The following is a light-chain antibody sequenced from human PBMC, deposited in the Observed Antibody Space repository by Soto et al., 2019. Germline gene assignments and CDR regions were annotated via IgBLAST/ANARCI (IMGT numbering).Light chain of an antibody. CDR2: LGS. J-gene: IGKJ1*01. CDR3: MQALQTPRT. V-gene: IGKV2-28*01. CDR1: QSLLHSNGYNY. Sequence: DIVMTQSPLSLPVTPGEPASISCRSSQSLLHSNGYNYLDWYLQKPGQSPQLLIYLGSNRASGVADRFSVSGSGTDVTLKISRVEAEDVGVYYCMQALQTPRTFGEGTKVEIK.